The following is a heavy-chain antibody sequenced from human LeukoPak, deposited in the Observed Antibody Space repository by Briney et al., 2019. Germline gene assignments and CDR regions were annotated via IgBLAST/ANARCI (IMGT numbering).Heavy chain of an antibody. CDR3: ARDRSYCGGDCPPSDAFDI. CDR1: GGTFSSYA. Sequence: SVKVSCKASGGTFSSYAISWVRQAPGQGLEWMGGIIPIFGTANYAQKFQGRVTITADESTSTAYMELSSLRSEDTAVYYCARDRSYCGGDCPPSDAFDIWGQGTMVTVSS. CDR2: IIPIFGTA. J-gene: IGHJ3*02. D-gene: IGHD2-21*01. V-gene: IGHV1-69*13.